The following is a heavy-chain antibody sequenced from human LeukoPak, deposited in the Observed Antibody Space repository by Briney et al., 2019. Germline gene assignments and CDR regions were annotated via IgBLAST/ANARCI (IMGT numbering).Heavy chain of an antibody. CDR2: ISYDGSNE. D-gene: IGHD6-25*01. CDR1: GFTFSSYG. CDR3: AKARGTYYFDC. V-gene: IGHV3-30*18. Sequence: GGSLRLSCAASGFTFSSYGMRWVRQAPGKGLEWLAVISYDGSNEYYAHSVKGRFTISRDNSKNTLFLQMNSLRPEDTAVYYCAKARGTYYFDCWGQGTLVTVSS. J-gene: IGHJ4*02.